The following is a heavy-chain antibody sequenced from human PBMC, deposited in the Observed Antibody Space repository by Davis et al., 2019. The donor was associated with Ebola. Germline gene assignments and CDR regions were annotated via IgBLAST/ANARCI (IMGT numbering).Heavy chain of an antibody. J-gene: IGHJ4*02. CDR2: ISSSGGST. Sequence: GESLKISCAASGFTFSSHAMSWVRQAPGKGLEWVSSISSSGGSTYYADSVKGRFTISRNNSKNTLYLQMNSLRAEDTAEYYCAKDPRDRYGSFDFWGQGTLVTVSS. CDR3: AKDPRDRYGSFDF. D-gene: IGHD3-22*01. V-gene: IGHV3-23*01. CDR1: GFTFSSHA.